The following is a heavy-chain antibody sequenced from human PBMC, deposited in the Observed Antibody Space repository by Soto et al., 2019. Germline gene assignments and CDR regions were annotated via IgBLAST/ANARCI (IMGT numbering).Heavy chain of an antibody. CDR1: GGSISRYY. D-gene: IGHD2-21*02. CDR2: MYNTGST. V-gene: IGHV4-59*01. J-gene: IGHJ6*02. CDR3: ARDLWGYCGTDCYPLDV. Sequence: QVRLQESGPGLVKPSETLSLTCTVSGGSISRYYWSWIRQPPGKGLEWIGYMYNTGSTVYNPSFKSRVTISVDTSKNQFSLKLTSVTAADTAVYYCARDLWGYCGTDCYPLDVWGQGTTVTVSS.